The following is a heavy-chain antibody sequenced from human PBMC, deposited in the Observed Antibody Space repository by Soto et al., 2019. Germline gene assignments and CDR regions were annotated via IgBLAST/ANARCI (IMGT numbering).Heavy chain of an antibody. CDR2: INQDGSEK. J-gene: IGHJ4*02. CDR1: ALTFRNNW. D-gene: IGHD2-15*01. V-gene: IGHV3-7*01. CDR3: ARGSGSSYFDF. Sequence: GGSLRLSCAASALTFRNNWLSWVRQAPGKGLEWVANINQDGSEKSYVGSGKCRFTISRGRAKNSVYLQLSSLRAGDTAVYFYARGSGSSYFDFWGQGTLVTVSS.